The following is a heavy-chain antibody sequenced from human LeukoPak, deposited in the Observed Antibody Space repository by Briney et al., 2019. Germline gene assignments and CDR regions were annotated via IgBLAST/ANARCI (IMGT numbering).Heavy chain of an antibody. CDR1: GYTFTGYS. Sequence: ASVKVSCKASGYTFTGYSMHWVRQAPGQGLEWMGWINPNSGGTNYAQKFQGRVTMTRDTSISTAYMELSRLRSDDTAVYYCARAVAGTGWFDPWGQGTLVTVSS. CDR3: ARAVAGTGWFDP. V-gene: IGHV1-2*02. D-gene: IGHD6-19*01. J-gene: IGHJ5*02. CDR2: INPNSGGT.